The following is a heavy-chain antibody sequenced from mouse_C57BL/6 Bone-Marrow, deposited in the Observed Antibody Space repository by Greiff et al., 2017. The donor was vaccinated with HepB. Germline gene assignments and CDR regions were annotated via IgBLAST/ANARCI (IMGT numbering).Heavy chain of an antibody. Sequence: VQLKESGAELVRPGASVKLSCTASGFNIKDYYMHWVKQRPEQGLEWIGRIDPEDGDTEYAPKFQGKATMTADTSSNTAYLQLSSLTSEDTAVYYCTLYDYDAWFAYWGQGTLVTVSA. CDR3: TLYDYDAWFAY. D-gene: IGHD2-4*01. CDR1: GFNIKDYY. J-gene: IGHJ3*01. CDR2: IDPEDGDT. V-gene: IGHV14-1*01.